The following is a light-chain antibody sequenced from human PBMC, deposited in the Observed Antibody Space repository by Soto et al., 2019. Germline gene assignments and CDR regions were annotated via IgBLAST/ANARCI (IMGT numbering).Light chain of an antibody. Sequence: QSVLTQPASVSGSPGQSITISCTGTSSDVGTYNYVSWYQHHPGKAPKLIIYEVSNRPSGVSNRFSGSKSGSTASLTISGLQAEDEADYHCTSYTRDTDLVFGTGTKVTVL. V-gene: IGLV2-14*01. CDR1: SSDVGTYNY. J-gene: IGLJ1*01. CDR3: TSYTRDTDLV. CDR2: EVS.